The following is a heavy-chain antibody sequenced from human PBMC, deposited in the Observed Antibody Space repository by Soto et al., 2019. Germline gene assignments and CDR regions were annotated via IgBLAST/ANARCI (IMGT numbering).Heavy chain of an antibody. Sequence: SETLYLTCTVSGGSISTYYWSWIRQPPGKGLEWIGYIYYSGSTNYNPSLKSRVTISVDTSKNQFSLKLSSVTAADTAVYYCARLPQWLQPIWGQGTVVTGSS. D-gene: IGHD5-12*01. V-gene: IGHV4-59*08. J-gene: IGHJ3*02. CDR1: GGSISTYY. CDR3: ARLPQWLQPI. CDR2: IYYSGST.